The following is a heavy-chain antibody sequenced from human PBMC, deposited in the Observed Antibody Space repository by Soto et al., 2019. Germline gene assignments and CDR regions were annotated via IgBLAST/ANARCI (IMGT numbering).Heavy chain of an antibody. Sequence: QVQLVQSGAEVKKPGASVKVSCKASGYTFTSYGISWVRQAPGQGLEWMGWISAYNGNTNYAQKLQGRVTMTTDTSTSTAYMDLRSLRSDDTAVYYCALQLSRSKDCVDYPIDYWGQGTLVTASS. J-gene: IGHJ4*02. CDR1: GYTFTSYG. V-gene: IGHV1-18*01. D-gene: IGHD6-13*01. CDR3: ALQLSRSKDCVDYPIDY. CDR2: ISAYNGNT.